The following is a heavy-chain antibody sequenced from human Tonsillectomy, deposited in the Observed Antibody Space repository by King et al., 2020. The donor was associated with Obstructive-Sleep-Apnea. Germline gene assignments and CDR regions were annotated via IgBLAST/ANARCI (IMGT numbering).Heavy chain of an antibody. CDR2: VYYSGSS. J-gene: IGHJ3*02. V-gene: IGHV4-59*01. CDR3: VGAAVGSTDAFDI. D-gene: IGHD6-13*01. CDR1: GGSISSYY. Sequence: QLQESGPGLVKPSETLSLTCTVSGGSISSYYWSWIRQPPGKGLEWIGYVYYSGSSNYNPSLYRRVTISIDTSQKQFSLNLKSVTAADTAMYFCVGAAVGSTDAFDIWGQGTMVTVSS.